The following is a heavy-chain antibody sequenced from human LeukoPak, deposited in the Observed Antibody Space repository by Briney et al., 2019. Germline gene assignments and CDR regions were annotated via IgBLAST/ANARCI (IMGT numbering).Heavy chain of an antibody. V-gene: IGHV4-39*01. Sequence: SETLSLTCTVSGGSITSGTYYWAWIRHPPGKGLEWIGSIYHTRTTNYNPSLMGRATVSFDTSKNEVSLELRSVTAADTAVYYARGQPSRSQYWWYFDIWGRGTLLTVSS. CDR2: IYHTRTT. CDR1: GGSITSGTYY. J-gene: IGHJ2*01. D-gene: IGHD1-26*01. CDR3: RGQPSRSQYWWYFDI.